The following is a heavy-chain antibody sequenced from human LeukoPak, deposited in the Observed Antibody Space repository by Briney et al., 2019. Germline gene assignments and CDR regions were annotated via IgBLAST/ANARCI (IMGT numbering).Heavy chain of an antibody. CDR2: IYYSGST. CDR3: ATSGYSSSWSSFDY. J-gene: IGHJ4*02. V-gene: IGHV4-59*01. CDR1: GGSISSYY. D-gene: IGHD6-13*01. Sequence: SETLSLTCTVSGGSISSYYWSWIRQPPGKELEWIGYIYYSGSTNYNPSLKSRVTISVDTSKNQFSLKLSSVTAADTAVYYCATSGYSSSWSSFDYWGQGTLVTVSS.